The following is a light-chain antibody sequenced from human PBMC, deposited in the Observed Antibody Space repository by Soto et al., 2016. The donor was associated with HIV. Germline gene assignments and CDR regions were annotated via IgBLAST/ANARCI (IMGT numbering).Light chain of an antibody. Sequence: DIEMTQSPSSLSGSVGDGVIIPCRASQDIDKAVAWYQQKPGQAPKLLLYLASTLQSGVPSRFSGGGSGTDYTLTISSLHPEDFAIYYCQQYYSVPYTFGQGPGWISN. V-gene: IGKV1-NL1*01. CDR3: QQYYSVPYT. CDR1: QDIDKA. CDR2: LAS. J-gene: IGKJ2*01.